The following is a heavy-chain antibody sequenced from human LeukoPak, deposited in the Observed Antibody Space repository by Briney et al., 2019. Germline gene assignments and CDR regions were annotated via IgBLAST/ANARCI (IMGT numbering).Heavy chain of an antibody. CDR1: GGTFSSYA. V-gene: IGHV1-69*04. J-gene: IGHJ4*02. CDR3: ATDSSSWLHFDY. Sequence: WASVKVSCKASGGTFSSYAISWVRQAPGQGLEWMGRIIPILGIANYAQKFQGRVTITADKSTSTAYMELSSLRSEDTAVYYCATDSSSWLHFDYWGQGTLVTVSS. CDR2: IIPILGIA. D-gene: IGHD6-13*01.